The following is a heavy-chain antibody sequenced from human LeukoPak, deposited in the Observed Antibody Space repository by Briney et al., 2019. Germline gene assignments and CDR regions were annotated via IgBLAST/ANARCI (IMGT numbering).Heavy chain of an antibody. V-gene: IGHV3-49*04. CDR3: SRDQTPYY. CDR1: GFTFGDYA. J-gene: IGHJ4*02. Sequence: GGSLRLSCTASGFTFGDYAMTWVRQAPGKGLEWVGFIASRTYGGTAEYAASVKGRFTISRDDSKSIAYLQMNSLKTEDTAVYFCSRDQTPYYWGQGTLVTVSS. CDR2: IASRTYGGTA.